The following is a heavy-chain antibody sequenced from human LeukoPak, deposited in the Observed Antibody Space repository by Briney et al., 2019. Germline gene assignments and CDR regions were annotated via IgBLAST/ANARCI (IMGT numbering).Heavy chain of an antibody. CDR2: IRYDGSNK. CDR1: GFTFSSYG. Sequence: GGSLRLSCAASGFTFSSYGMHWVRQAPGKGLEWVAFIRYDGSNKYYADSVKGRFTISRDNSKNTLYLQMNSLRAEDTAGYYCAEDFEGGSYYGPDYWGQGTLVTVSS. J-gene: IGHJ4*02. V-gene: IGHV3-30*02. CDR3: AEDFEGGSYYGPDY. D-gene: IGHD1-26*01.